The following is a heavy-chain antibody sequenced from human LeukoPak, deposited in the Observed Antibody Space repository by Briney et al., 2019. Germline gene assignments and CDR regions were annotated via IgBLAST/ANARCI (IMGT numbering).Heavy chain of an antibody. CDR1: GGSISSSSYY. Sequence: SETLSLTCTVSGGSISSSSYYWGWIRQPPGKGLEWIGSIYYSGSTYYNPSLKSRVTISVDTSKNQFSLKLSSVTAADTAVYYCARGSSGYYSTRGHFDYWGQGTLVTVSS. D-gene: IGHD3-22*01. V-gene: IGHV4-39*07. CDR3: ARGSSGYYSTRGHFDY. J-gene: IGHJ4*02. CDR2: IYYSGST.